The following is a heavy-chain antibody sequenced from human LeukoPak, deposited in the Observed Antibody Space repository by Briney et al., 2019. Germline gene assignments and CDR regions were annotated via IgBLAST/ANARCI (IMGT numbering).Heavy chain of an antibody. CDR2: IVVGSGNT. D-gene: IGHD3/OR15-3a*01. Sequence: GASVKVSCKASGFTFTRSTMQWVRQVRGQRLEWIGWIVVGSGNTNYAQKFQERVTITRDMSTSTAYMELSSLRSEDTAVYYCARFSGRTSTSARVDYWGQGTLVTVSS. V-gene: IGHV1-58*02. CDR3: ARFSGRTSTSARVDY. CDR1: GFTFTRST. J-gene: IGHJ4*02.